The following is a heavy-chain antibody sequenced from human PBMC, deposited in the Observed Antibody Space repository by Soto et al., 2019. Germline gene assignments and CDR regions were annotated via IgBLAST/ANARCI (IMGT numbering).Heavy chain of an antibody. J-gene: IGHJ5*02. V-gene: IGHV3-23*01. Sequence: GGSLRLSCAASGFTFSSYAMIWVRQAPGKGLEWVSVIRGSGGSTYFADSVKGRFTISRDNSRNTLYLQMNSLSAEDTAVYYCAKGTSSSFRWFDPWGQGTLVTVSS. CDR1: GFTFSSYA. CDR2: IRGSGGST. D-gene: IGHD6-6*01. CDR3: AKGTSSSFRWFDP.